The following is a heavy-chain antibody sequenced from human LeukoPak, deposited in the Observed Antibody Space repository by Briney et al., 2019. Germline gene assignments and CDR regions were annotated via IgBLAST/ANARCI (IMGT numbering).Heavy chain of an antibody. V-gene: IGHV3-74*01. CDR3: ARGYCSSDSCYFWLDP. CDR2: FNRDGSST. CDR1: EFTFSRYW. J-gene: IGHJ5*02. Sequence: GGSLRLSCAASEFTFSRYWMHWVRQAPGKGLVWVSRFNRDGSSTTYADSVKGRFTISRDNAKNTLYLQMNSLRAEDTAVYYCARGYCSSDSCYFWLDPWGQGTLVTVSS. D-gene: IGHD2-15*01.